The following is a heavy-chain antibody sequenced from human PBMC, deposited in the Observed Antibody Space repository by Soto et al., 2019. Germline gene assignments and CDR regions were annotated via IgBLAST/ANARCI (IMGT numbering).Heavy chain of an antibody. D-gene: IGHD4-17*01. CDR1: GFTFSNYS. J-gene: IGHJ6*02. V-gene: IGHV3-21*01. CDR2: ISSSSSDI. Sequence: EVQLVESGGGLVKPGGSLRLSCAASGFTFSNYSMNWARQAPGKGLEWVSSISSSSSDIYFADSVEGRFTNSRDNAKNSLCLQMNSLRAEDTAVYYCARMYGDYGLNGNYYGMDVWGQGTTVTVSS. CDR3: ARMYGDYGLNGNYYGMDV.